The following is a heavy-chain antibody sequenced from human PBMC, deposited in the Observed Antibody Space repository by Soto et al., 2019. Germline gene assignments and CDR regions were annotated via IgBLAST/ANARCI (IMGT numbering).Heavy chain of an antibody. J-gene: IGHJ4*02. CDR1: GFTFSDYY. D-gene: IGHD3-22*01. Sequence: PGGSLRLSCAASGFTFSDYYMSWIRQAPGKGLEWVSYISSSGSTIYYADSVKGRFTISRDNAKNSLYLQMNSLRAEDTAVYYCARSPYYYDSSGYWGYWGQGTLVTVSS. CDR3: ARSPYYYDSSGYWGY. V-gene: IGHV3-11*01. CDR2: ISSSGSTI.